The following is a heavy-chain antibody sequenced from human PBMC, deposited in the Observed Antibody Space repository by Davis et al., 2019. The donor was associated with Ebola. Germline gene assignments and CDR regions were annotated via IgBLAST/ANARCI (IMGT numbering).Heavy chain of an antibody. CDR3: AKEALGTPWVSFDY. D-gene: IGHD2-15*01. J-gene: IGHJ4*02. V-gene: IGHV3-43*01. CDR2: IEKDGNKR. CDR1: GFLPDEYF. Sequence: AALITSCVSPGFLPDEYFLHLVRQPPGEGLGWVSVIEKDGNKRYYADSVKGRFTISRDNNKNSLYLQMNSLTNEDTAFYYCAKEALGTPWVSFDYWGQGTLVTVSS.